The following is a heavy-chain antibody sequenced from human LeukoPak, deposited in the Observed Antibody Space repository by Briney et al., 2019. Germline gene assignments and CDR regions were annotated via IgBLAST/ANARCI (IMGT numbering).Heavy chain of an antibody. Sequence: GGSLRLSCAASGFTFSDYYMSWIRQAPGKGLEWVSYISSSSSYTNYADSVKGRFTISRDNAKNSLYLQMNSLRAEDTAVYYCARVRVKSGSYAHNFDYWGQGTLVTVSS. J-gene: IGHJ4*02. D-gene: IGHD1-26*01. CDR2: ISSSSSYT. CDR1: GFTFSDYY. V-gene: IGHV3-11*06. CDR3: ARVRVKSGSYAHNFDY.